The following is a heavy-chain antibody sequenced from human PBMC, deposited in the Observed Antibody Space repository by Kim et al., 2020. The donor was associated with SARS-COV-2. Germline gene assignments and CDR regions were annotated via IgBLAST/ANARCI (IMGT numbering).Heavy chain of an antibody. CDR3: ATKYYFDY. J-gene: IGHJ4*02. V-gene: IGHV1-18*01. Sequence: NGNTNYAQKLQGRVTMTTDTSTSTAYMELRSLRSDDTAVYYCATKYYFDYWGQGTLVTVSS. CDR2: NGNT.